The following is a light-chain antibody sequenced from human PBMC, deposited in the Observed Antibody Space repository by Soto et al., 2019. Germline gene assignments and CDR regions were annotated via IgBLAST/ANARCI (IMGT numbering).Light chain of an antibody. CDR1: SSNIGSNT. Sequence: QSVLTQPPSASGTPGQRVTISCSGSSSNIGSNTVNWYKQLPGTAPKLLIYRNNERPSGVPDRFSGSKSGTSASLAISGLQSEDEATYYCATWHDSFYVFGTGTKVTVL. CDR3: ATWHDSFYV. V-gene: IGLV1-44*01. CDR2: RNN. J-gene: IGLJ1*01.